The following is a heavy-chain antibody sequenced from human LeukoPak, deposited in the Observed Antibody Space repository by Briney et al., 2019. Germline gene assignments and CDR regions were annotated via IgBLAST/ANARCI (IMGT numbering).Heavy chain of an antibody. CDR1: SYFISGDY. V-gene: IGHV4-59*01. CDR3: ARWFLYSRGWYFDS. J-gene: IGHJ4*02. CDR2: ISSFGTP. D-gene: IGHD6-19*01. Sequence: PSETLSLTCSVFSYFISGDYWSWIGQPPGKGLQWIGHISSFGTPTYNPPLKSRVTISVDTAKNHLSLKLTYGAAADTALYYCARWFLYSRGWYFDSWGQGTLVTVSS.